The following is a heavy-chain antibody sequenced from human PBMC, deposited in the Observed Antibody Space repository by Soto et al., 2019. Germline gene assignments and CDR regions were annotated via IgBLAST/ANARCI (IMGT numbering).Heavy chain of an antibody. D-gene: IGHD3-10*01. CDR3: ARAQFYSGSGRYNNLMFDP. V-gene: IGHV4-30-2*01. CDR1: GVSISAAGDS. J-gene: IGHJ5*02. CDR2: IYHSGTL. Sequence: SETLSLTCAVSGVSISAAGDSWSWIRQPPGGGLEWIGYIYHSGTLLYNPSLKTRLTMSLDRSNNQFSLTLNSVTAADTAVYYCARAQFYSGSGRYNNLMFDPWGQGIQVTVSS.